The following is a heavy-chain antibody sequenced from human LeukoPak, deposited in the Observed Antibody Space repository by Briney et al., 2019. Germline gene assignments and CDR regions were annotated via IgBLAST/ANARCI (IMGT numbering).Heavy chain of an antibody. V-gene: IGHV3-74*01. CDR2: ISSDGSNT. Sequence: PGGSLRLSCAASGITFSTSWMHWVRQAPGQGLVWVSRISSDGSNTSYSNSVRGRFTISTDNAKKTLYLQMNSLRAEDTAVYYCARDQSIMGPTTVDYWGQGTLVTVSS. J-gene: IGHJ4*02. CDR3: ARDQSIMGPTTVDY. D-gene: IGHD1-26*01. CDR1: GITFSTSW.